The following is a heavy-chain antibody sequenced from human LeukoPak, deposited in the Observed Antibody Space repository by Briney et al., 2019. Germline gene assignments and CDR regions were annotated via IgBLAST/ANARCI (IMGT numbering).Heavy chain of an antibody. V-gene: IGHV5-51*01. J-gene: IGHJ5*02. CDR2: IYPGDSDT. D-gene: IGHD3-3*01. Sequence: GESLKISCKGSGYSFTSYWIGWVRQMPGKGLEWMGIIYPGDSDTRYSPSFQGQVTISADKYISTAYLQWSSLKASDTAMYYCARRFYDFWSGEGWFDPWGQGTLVTVSS. CDR1: GYSFTSYW. CDR3: ARRFYDFWSGEGWFDP.